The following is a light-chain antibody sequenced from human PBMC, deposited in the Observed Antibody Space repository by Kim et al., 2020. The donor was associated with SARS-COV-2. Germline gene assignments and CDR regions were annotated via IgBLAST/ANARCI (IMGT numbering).Light chain of an antibody. CDR3: QQYYNYPLA. J-gene: IGKJ4*01. V-gene: IGKV1-8*01. Sequence: ASTGDRVTITCRASQDINSYLAWYQQKPGKAPKLLIYTASTLQSGVPSRFSGSGSGTDFTLTINCLRSEDFATYYCQQYYNYPLAFGGGTKVDIK. CDR1: QDINSY. CDR2: TAS.